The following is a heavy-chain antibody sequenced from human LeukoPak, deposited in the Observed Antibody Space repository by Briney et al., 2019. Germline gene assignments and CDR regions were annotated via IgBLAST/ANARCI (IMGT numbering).Heavy chain of an antibody. D-gene: IGHD4-11*01. V-gene: IGHV3-30*02. Sequence: PGGFLRLSCAASGFTFSSYGMHWVRQAPGKGLEWVAFIRYDGSNKYYADSVKGRFTISRDNSKNTLYLQMNSLRAEDTAVYYCAKGRYSNVRLDYWGQGTLVTVSS. CDR3: AKGRYSNVRLDY. J-gene: IGHJ4*02. CDR2: IRYDGSNK. CDR1: GFTFSSYG.